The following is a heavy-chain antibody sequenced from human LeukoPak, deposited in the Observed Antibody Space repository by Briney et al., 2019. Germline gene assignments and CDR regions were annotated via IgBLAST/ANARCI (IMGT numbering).Heavy chain of an antibody. V-gene: IGHV3-21*01. Sequence: PGGSLRLSCAASGFTFSSYSMNWVRQAPGKGLEWVSSISSSSSYIYYADSVKGRFTISRDNAKNSLYLQMNSLRAEDTAVYYCARDRSHAYGDYTFDYWGQGTLVTVSS. CDR3: ARDRSHAYGDYTFDY. D-gene: IGHD4-17*01. CDR1: GFTFSSYS. CDR2: ISSSSSYI. J-gene: IGHJ4*02.